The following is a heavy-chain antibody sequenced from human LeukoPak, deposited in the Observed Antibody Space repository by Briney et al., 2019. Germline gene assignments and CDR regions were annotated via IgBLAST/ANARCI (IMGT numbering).Heavy chain of an antibody. CDR2: ISSSGDRT. J-gene: IGHJ5*01. V-gene: IGHV3-23*01. Sequence: GGSLRLSCAASGFTFSSYAMSWVRQAPGMGLEWVSAISSSGDRTYYPDSVKGRFTISRDNSKNTLYLQMNSLRAEDTAVYYCAKEMYSSGWFDYWGQGTLVTVSS. D-gene: IGHD6-19*01. CDR3: AKEMYSSGWFDY. CDR1: GFTFSSYA.